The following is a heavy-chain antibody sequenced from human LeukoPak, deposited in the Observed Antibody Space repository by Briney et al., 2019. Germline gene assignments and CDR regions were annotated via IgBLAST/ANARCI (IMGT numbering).Heavy chain of an antibody. CDR1: GGSISSHY. CDR2: VYYSGST. Sequence: SETLSLTCAVSGGSISSHYWSWIRQPPGKGLEWIGYVYYSGSTNYNPSLKSRVTISVDTSKNQFSLKLSSVTAADTAVYYCARERCSAGSCYLDYWGQGTLVTVSS. D-gene: IGHD2-15*01. J-gene: IGHJ4*02. V-gene: IGHV4-59*11. CDR3: ARERCSAGSCYLDY.